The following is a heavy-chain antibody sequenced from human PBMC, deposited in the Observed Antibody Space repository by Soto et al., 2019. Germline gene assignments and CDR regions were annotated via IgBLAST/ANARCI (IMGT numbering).Heavy chain of an antibody. CDR1: GGSLSSGNFY. V-gene: IGHV4-31*11. D-gene: IGHD2-2*01. Sequence: QVQLQESGPGLVRPSQTLSLTCAVSGGSLSSGNFYWNWIRQHPGKGLEWIGYIYYSGSTYYNPSLNCRVTISVDTSNNQFSLKLGSVTAADTAVYYCAREVPAAMGGVPYYYMDVWGKGTTVTVSS. CDR2: IYYSGST. J-gene: IGHJ6*03. CDR3: AREVPAAMGGVPYYYMDV.